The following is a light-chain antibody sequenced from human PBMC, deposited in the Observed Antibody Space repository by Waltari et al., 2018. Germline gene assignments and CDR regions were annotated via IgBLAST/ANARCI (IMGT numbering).Light chain of an antibody. CDR1: RSNIGSNY. CDR2: RNK. Sequence: QSVLTQPPSASGTPGQRVTISCSGRRSNIGSNYVYWYQQLPGTAPKLLIYRNKQRPAGVPDRFSGSKSGTSASLAISGLRSEDEADYYCAAWDDSLSGRVFGGGTKVTVL. CDR3: AAWDDSLSGRV. J-gene: IGLJ3*02. V-gene: IGLV1-47*01.